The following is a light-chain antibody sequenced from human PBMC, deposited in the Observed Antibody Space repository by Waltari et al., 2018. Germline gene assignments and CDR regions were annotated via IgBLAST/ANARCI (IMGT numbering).Light chain of an antibody. Sequence: EIVLTQSPGTASLSPGERATLSCRASQSVGSSSLAWYQQKPGQAPRLVIYRASRRATGIPDRFSGSGSGTDFSLTISRQEPEDFAVYYCQQHGTLPATFGQGTKVEIK. J-gene: IGKJ1*01. CDR3: QQHGTLPAT. V-gene: IGKV3-20*01. CDR1: QSVGSSS. CDR2: RAS.